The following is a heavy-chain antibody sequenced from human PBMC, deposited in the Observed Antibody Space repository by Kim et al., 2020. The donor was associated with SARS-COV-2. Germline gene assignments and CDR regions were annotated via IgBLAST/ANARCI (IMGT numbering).Heavy chain of an antibody. CDR3: ARVGGDIVATGFDY. J-gene: IGHJ4*02. Sequence: SPSFQGQGTISADKSISTAYLQWSSLKASDTAMYYCARVGGDIVATGFDYWGQGTLVTVSS. D-gene: IGHD5-12*01. V-gene: IGHV5-51*01.